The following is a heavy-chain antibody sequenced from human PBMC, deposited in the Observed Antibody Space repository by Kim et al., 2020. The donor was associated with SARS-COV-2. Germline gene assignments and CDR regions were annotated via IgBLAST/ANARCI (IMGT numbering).Heavy chain of an antibody. J-gene: IGHJ4*02. CDR1: GFTFSDFY. CDR2: ISSTGIYT. CDR3: TRSPLHADYFDY. Sequence: GGSLRLSCAASGFTFSDFYMNWIRQAPGKGLEWVSYISSTGIYTNYADSVKGRFTVSRDNAKNSLYLQMNNLRAEDTAVYYCTRSPLHADYFDYWGQGTLVTVSS. V-gene: IGHV3-11*03. D-gene: IGHD6-25*01.